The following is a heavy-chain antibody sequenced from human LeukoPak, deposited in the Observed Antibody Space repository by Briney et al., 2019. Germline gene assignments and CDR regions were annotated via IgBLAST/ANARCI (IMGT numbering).Heavy chain of an antibody. D-gene: IGHD1-26*01. CDR3: GRSPQRGATKWFDP. V-gene: IGHV1-2*02. CDR1: GYTFTGYY. Sequence: ASVKVSCKASGYTFTGYYMHWVRQAPGQGLEWMGWINPNSGGTNYAQKFQGRVTMTRDTSISTAYMELSRLRSDDTAVYYCGRSPQRGATKWFDPWGQGTLVTVSS. J-gene: IGHJ5*02. CDR2: INPNSGGT.